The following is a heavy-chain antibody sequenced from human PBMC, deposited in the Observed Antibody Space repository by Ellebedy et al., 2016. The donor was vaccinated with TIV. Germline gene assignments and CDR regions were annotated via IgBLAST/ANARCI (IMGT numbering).Heavy chain of an antibody. J-gene: IGHJ4*02. CDR1: GFAFNQLA. Sequence: GGSLRLXXVASGFAFNQLAMNWVRQAPGKGLEWVAMISYDGSNTFYADSVKGRFTISRDNSRRALYLQMTSLTKEDTAVYYCASWNHDYWGQGILVTVSS. CDR2: ISYDGSNT. D-gene: IGHD1-14*01. CDR3: ASWNHDY. V-gene: IGHV3-30*04.